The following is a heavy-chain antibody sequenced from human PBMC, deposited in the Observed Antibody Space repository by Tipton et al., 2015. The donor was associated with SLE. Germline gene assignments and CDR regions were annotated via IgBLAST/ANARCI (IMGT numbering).Heavy chain of an antibody. V-gene: IGHV4-30-2*01. J-gene: IGHJ2*01. CDR3: ARIYGDYVDWYFDL. D-gene: IGHD4-17*01. CDR2: IYHSGST. CDR1: GGSISSGGYS. Sequence: TLSLTCAVSGGSISSGGYSWSWIRQPPGKGLEWIGYIYHSGSTYYNPSLKSRVTISVDKSKNQFSLKLSSVTAADTAVYYCARIYGDYVDWYFDLWGRGTLVIVSS.